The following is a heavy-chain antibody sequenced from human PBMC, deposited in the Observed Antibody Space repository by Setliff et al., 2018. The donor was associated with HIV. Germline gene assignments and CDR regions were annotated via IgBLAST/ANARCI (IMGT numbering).Heavy chain of an antibody. J-gene: IGHJ3*02. V-gene: IGHV5-51*01. Sequence: GESLKISCKGSGYNFTKNWIGWVRQMPGKGLEWMGIIYPGDSDTRYSPSFQGQVTISAEKSISTAYLQWSSLKASDTAIYYCASGPRAFDIWGRGTMVTVSS. CDR1: GYNFTKNW. CDR2: IYPGDSDT. CDR3: ASGPRAFDI.